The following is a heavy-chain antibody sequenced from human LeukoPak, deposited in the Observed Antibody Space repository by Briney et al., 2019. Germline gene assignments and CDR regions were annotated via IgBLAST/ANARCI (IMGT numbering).Heavy chain of an antibody. CDR3: ARGGVSNY. V-gene: IGHV4-30-4*08. J-gene: IGHJ4*02. D-gene: IGHD2-8*01. CDR2: IHHSGNT. CDR1: GGSISSDYYY. Sequence: SQTLSLTCAVSGGSISSDYYYWSWIRQPPGKGLEWIGYIHHSGNTYYNPSLKSRLIISVDTSKNQFSLKLSSVTAADTAVYYCARGGVSNYWGQGTLVTVSS.